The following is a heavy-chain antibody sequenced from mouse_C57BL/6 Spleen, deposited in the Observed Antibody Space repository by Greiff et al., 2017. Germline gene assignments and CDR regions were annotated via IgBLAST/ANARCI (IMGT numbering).Heavy chain of an antibody. Sequence: VQLQQPGAELVRPGSSVKLSCKASGYTFTSYWMHWVKQRPIQGLEWIGNIDPSDSETHYNQKFKDKATLTVDKSSSTAYMQLSSLPSEDSAVYYCARHYGSSPYFDYWGQGTTLTVSS. D-gene: IGHD1-1*01. V-gene: IGHV1-52*01. CDR3: ARHYGSSPYFDY. CDR2: IDPSDSET. J-gene: IGHJ2*01. CDR1: GYTFTSYW.